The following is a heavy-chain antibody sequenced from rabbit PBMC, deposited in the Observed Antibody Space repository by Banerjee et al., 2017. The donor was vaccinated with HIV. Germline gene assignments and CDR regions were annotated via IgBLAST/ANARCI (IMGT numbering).Heavy chain of an antibody. D-gene: IGHD6-1*01. CDR1: GFSLSSSYW. CDR3: ARCAGYGGYGYGYLDF. J-gene: IGHJ6*01. CDR2: IDVGSSGST. V-gene: IGHV1S45*01. Sequence: EESGGDLVKPGGTLTLTCTVSGFSLSSSYWICWVRQAPGKGLEWIACIDVGSSGSTYYASWAKGRFTISKTSSTTVTLQMTSLTAADTATYFCARCAGYGGYGYGYLDFWGPGTLVTVS.